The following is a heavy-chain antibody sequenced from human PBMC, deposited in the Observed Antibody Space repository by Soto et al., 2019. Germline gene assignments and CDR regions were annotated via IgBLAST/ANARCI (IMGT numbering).Heavy chain of an antibody. D-gene: IGHD6-19*01. CDR3: ATALYSSGLDPQNY. Sequence: ASVKVSCKVSGYTLTELCMHWVRQAPGKGLEWMGGFDPEDGETIYAQKFQGRVTMTEDTSTDTAYMELSSLRSEDTAVYYCATALYSSGLDPQNYWGQGTLVTVSS. V-gene: IGHV1-24*01. CDR1: GYTLTELC. CDR2: FDPEDGET. J-gene: IGHJ4*02.